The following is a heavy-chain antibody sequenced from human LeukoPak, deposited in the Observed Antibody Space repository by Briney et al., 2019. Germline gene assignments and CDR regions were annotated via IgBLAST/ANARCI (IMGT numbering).Heavy chain of an antibody. CDR3: AKDYFGRGIAAAGTGEHY. V-gene: IGHV3-23*01. J-gene: IGHJ4*02. Sequence: PGGSLRLSCAASGFTFSSYAMSWVRQAPGKGLEWVSAISGSGGSTYYADSVKGRLTISRDSSKNTLYLQMNSLRAEDTAVYYRAKDYFGRGIAAAGTGEHYWGQGTLVTVSS. CDR2: ISGSGGST. CDR1: GFTFSSYA. D-gene: IGHD6-13*01.